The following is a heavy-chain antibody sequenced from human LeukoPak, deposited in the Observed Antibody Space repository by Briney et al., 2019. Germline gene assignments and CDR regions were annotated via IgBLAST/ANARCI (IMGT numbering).Heavy chain of an antibody. D-gene: IGHD5-18*01. CDR1: GFTFSSYG. CDR3: AKDLTGTAMVLGY. J-gene: IGHJ4*02. V-gene: IGHV3-30*18. Sequence: AGGSVRLSCAASGFTFSSYGMHWVRQAPGKGLEWVAVISYDGSNKYYADSVKGRFTISRDNSKNTLYLQMNSLRAEDTAVYYCAKDLTGTAMVLGYWGQGTLVTVSS. CDR2: ISYDGSNK.